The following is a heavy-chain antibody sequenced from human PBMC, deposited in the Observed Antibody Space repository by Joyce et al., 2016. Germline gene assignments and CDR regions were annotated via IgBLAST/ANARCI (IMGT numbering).Heavy chain of an antibody. V-gene: IGHV1-69*01. CDR2: IIPFFDTT. D-gene: IGHD2-2*01. CDR1: GGTFSTDA. CDR3: ARATQRKHQLLQGIDT. J-gene: IGHJ5*02. Sequence: QVHLTQSGAEVKKPGSSVKISCKASGGTFSTDAINWLRQAPGQGLEWMGEIIPFFDTTHYAQRFQGRVTIIADQSTSTAYMEVTSLTSEDTAVYYCARATQRKHQLLQGIDTWGQGTLVIVSS.